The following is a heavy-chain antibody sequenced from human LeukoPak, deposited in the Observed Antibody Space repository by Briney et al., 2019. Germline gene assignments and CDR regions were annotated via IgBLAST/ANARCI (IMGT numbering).Heavy chain of an antibody. D-gene: IGHD2-2*01. V-gene: IGHV4-59*01. CDR2: IYYSGST. J-gene: IGHJ4*02. CDR1: GGSISSYY. CDR3: ARADCSSTSCYDYYFDY. Sequence: SETQSLTCTVSGGSISSYYWSWIRQPPGKGLEWIGYIYYSGSTNYNPSLKSRVTISVDTSKNQFSLKLSSVTAADTAVYYCARADCSSTSCYDYYFDYWGQGTLVTVSS.